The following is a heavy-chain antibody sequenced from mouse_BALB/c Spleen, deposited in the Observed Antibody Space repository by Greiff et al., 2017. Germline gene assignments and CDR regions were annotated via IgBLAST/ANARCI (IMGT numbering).Heavy chain of an antibody. CDR1: GFTFSSYA. Sequence: EVQLQESGGGLVKPGGSLKLSCAASGFTFSSYAMSWVRQTPEKRLEWVASISSGGSTYYPDSVKGRFTISRDNARNILYLQMSSLRSEDTAMYYCARDEEGFAYWGQGTLVTVSA. V-gene: IGHV5-6-5*01. CDR3: ARDEEGFAY. CDR2: ISSGGST. J-gene: IGHJ3*01.